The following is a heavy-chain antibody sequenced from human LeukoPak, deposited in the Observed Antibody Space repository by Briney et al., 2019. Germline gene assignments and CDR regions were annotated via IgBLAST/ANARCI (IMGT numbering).Heavy chain of an antibody. D-gene: IGHD3-3*01. CDR2: IYYSGST. V-gene: IGHV4-59*01. J-gene: IGHJ6*02. CDR3: ATLRFLEWLSPINYYYGMDV. Sequence: SETLSLTCAVYGGSFSGYYWSWIRQPPGKGLEWIGYIYYSGSTNYNPSLKSRVTISVDTSKNQFSLKLSSVTAADTAVYYCATLRFLEWLSPINYYYGMDVWGQGTTVTVSS. CDR1: GGSFSGYY.